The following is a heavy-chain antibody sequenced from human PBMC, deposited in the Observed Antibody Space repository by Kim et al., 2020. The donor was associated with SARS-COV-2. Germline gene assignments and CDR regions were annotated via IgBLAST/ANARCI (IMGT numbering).Heavy chain of an antibody. CDR3: ARTTYSSGWYYFDY. D-gene: IGHD6-19*01. Sequence: SETLSLTCTVSGGSISSYYWSWIRQPPGKGLEWLGYFSYSGRTNYNPSLKSRVTISVDTSKNQFSLKLSSVTAADTAVYYCARTTYSSGWYYFDYWGQGTLVTVSS. CDR2: FSYSGRT. J-gene: IGHJ4*02. CDR1: GGSISSYY. V-gene: IGHV4-59*08.